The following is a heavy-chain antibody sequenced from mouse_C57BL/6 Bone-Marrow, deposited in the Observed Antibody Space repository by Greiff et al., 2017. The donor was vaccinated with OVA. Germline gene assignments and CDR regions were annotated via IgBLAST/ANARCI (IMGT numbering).Heavy chain of an antibody. CDR1: GYAFSSSW. CDR2: IYPGDGDT. J-gene: IGHJ4*01. CDR3: ASWVGYYAMDY. Sequence: QVQLKQSGPELVKPGASVKISCKASGYAFSSSWMNWVKQRPGKGLEWIGRIYPGDGDTNYNGKFKGKATLTADKSSSTAYMQLSSLTSEDSAVYFCASWVGYYAMDYWGQGTSVTVSS. V-gene: IGHV1-82*01. D-gene: IGHD1-1*02.